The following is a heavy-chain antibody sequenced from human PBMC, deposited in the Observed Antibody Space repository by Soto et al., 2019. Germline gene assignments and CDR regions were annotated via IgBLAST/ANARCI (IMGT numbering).Heavy chain of an antibody. CDR3: AKDRDGYNHPSFGYYYYGMDV. J-gene: IGHJ6*02. CDR1: GFTFSSYG. Sequence: GGSLRLSCAASGFTFSSYGMHWVRQAPGKGLEWVAVISYDGSNKYYADSVKGRFTISRDNSKNTLYLQMNSLRAEDTAVYYCAKDRDGYNHPSFGYYYYGMDVWGQGTTVTVSS. V-gene: IGHV3-30*18. D-gene: IGHD5-12*01. CDR2: ISYDGSNK.